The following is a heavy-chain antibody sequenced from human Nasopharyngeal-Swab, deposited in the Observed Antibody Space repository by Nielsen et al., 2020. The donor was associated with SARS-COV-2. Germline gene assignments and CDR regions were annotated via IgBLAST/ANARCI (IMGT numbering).Heavy chain of an antibody. CDR3: ARAKNRYFDY. CDR2: IYYSGST. J-gene: IGHJ4*02. Sequence: SETLSLTCTVSGGSISSGGYYWSWIRQHPGKGLEWLGYIYYSGSTYYNPSLKSRVTISVDRSKNQFSLKLSSVTAADTAVYYCARAKNRYFDYWGQGTLVTVSS. D-gene: IGHD1-14*01. CDR1: GGSISSGGYY. V-gene: IGHV4-31*03.